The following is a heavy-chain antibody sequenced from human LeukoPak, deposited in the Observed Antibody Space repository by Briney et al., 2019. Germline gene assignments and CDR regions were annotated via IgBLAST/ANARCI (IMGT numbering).Heavy chain of an antibody. V-gene: IGHV4-59*01. J-gene: IGHJ5*02. D-gene: IGHD2-15*01. Sequence: SETLSLTCTVSGGSISSYYWSWIRQPPGKGLEWIGYIYYSGSTNYNPSLKSRVTISVDTSKNQFSLKLSSVTAADTAVYYCARSAVVVFRGFDPWGQGTLVTVSS. CDR3: ARSAVVVFRGFDP. CDR1: GGSISSYY. CDR2: IYYSGST.